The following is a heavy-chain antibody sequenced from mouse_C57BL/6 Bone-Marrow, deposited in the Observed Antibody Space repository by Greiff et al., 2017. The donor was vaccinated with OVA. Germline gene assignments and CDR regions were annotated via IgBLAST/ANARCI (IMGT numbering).Heavy chain of an antibody. CDR1: GYTFTSYD. Sequence: QVQLQQSGPELVKPGASVKLSCKASGYTFTSYDINWVKQRPGQGLEWIGWIYPSDGSTKYTEQFKGKATLTVSTSSSTAYIQLYSLTSEPSAVYFSARFFVTTVLATDFDYWGQGTTLTVSS. D-gene: IGHD1-1*01. CDR3: ARFFVTTVLATDFDY. V-gene: IGHV1-85*01. J-gene: IGHJ2*01. CDR2: IYPSDGST.